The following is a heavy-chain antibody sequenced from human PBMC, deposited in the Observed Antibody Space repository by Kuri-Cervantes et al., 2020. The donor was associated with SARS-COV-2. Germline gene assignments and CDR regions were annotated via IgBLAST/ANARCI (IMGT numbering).Heavy chain of an antibody. V-gene: IGHV3-23*01. Sequence: GESLKISCAASGFTFSSYAMSWVRQAPGKGLEWVSAISGSGGSTYYADSVKGRFTISRDNSKNTLYLQMNSLRAEDTAVYYCAKEDSSGWYINWFDPWGHGNLVHGAS. CDR1: GFTFSSYA. J-gene: IGHJ5*02. CDR2: ISGSGGST. CDR3: AKEDSSGWYINWFDP. D-gene: IGHD6-19*01.